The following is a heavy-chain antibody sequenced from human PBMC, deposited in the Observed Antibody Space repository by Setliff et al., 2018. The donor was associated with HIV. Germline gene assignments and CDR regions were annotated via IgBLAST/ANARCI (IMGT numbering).Heavy chain of an antibody. D-gene: IGHD3-22*01. J-gene: IGHJ6*03. V-gene: IGHV4-38-2*01. Sequence: KPSETLSLTCAVSGYSISSGYYWGWIRQPSGKGLEWIGSIYHSGSTFYNPSLRSRVTISVDTSQDQFSLRLTSVTAADTAVFYCARGRVYKGYYDSSSSWGRYYYYHMDVWGQGTTVTVSS. CDR2: IYHSGST. CDR1: GYSISSGYY. CDR3: ARGRVYKGYYDSSSSWGRYYYYHMDV.